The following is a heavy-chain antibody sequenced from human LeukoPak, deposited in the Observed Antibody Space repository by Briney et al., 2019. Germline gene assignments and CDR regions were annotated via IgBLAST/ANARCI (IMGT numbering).Heavy chain of an antibody. CDR3: AKSSYDFWSGYYRGSDY. D-gene: IGHD3-3*01. CDR2: ISGSGGST. J-gene: IGHJ4*02. V-gene: IGHV3-23*01. Sequence: GGSLRLSCAASGFTFSSYAMSWVRQAPGKGLEWVSAISGSGGSTYYADSVKGRFTISRDNSKNTLYLQMNSLRAEDTAVYYCAKSSYDFWSGYYRGSDYWGQGTLVSVSS. CDR1: GFTFSSYA.